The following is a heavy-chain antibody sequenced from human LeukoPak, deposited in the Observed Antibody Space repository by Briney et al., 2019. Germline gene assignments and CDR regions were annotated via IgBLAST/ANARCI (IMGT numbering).Heavy chain of an antibody. J-gene: IGHJ3*02. V-gene: IGHV3-9*01. D-gene: IGHD2-15*01. CDR1: GFTFDDYA. CDR3: AKDMVSILSGFDI. CDR2: ISWNSGSI. Sequence: GGSLRLSCAASGFTFDDYAMHWVRQAPGKGLEWVSGISWNSGSIGYADSVKGRFTISRDNAKNSLYLQMNSLRADDTALYYCAKDMVSILSGFDIWGQGTMVTVSS.